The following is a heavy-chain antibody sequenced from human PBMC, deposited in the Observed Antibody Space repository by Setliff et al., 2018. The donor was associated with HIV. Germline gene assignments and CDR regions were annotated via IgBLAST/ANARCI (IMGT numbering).Heavy chain of an antibody. CDR3: AKELAASGLGYFDS. CDR1: GFTFSSYA. V-gene: IGHV3-23*01. CDR2: ISGSGGST. Sequence: GGSLRLSCAASGFTFSSYAMSWVRQAPGKGPEWVSGISGSGGSTYYADSVKGRFTISRDNSKNTVYLQMNSLRAEDTAEYYRAKELAASGLGYFDSWGRGVLVTVS. J-gene: IGHJ4*02. D-gene: IGHD3-22*01.